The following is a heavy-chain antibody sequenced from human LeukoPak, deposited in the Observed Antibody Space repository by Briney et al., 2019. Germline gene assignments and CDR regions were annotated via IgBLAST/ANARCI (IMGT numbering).Heavy chain of an antibody. CDR3: ARDHIAVAGDFDY. Sequence: PGGSLRLSCAASGFTFSSYSMNWVRQAPGKGLEWVSSISSSSSYIYYADSVKGRFTISRDNAKHSLYLQMNSLRAEDTAVYYCARDHIAVAGDFDYWGQGTLVTVSS. D-gene: IGHD6-19*01. J-gene: IGHJ4*02. V-gene: IGHV3-21*01. CDR2: ISSSSSYI. CDR1: GFTFSSYS.